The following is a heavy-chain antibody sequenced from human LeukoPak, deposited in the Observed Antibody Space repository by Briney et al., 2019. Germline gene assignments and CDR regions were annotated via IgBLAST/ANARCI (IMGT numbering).Heavy chain of an antibody. CDR3: VRGTPTPGMDY. V-gene: IGHV7-4-1*02. Sequence: ASVKVSCKASGYPFGAHFLNWVRQAPGQGLEWMGNIDTTTGNPRYAQDFTGRFVFSLDTSVSTAYLQITSLKADDTAAYYCVRGTPTPGMDYWGQGTQVTVSS. D-gene: IGHD3-10*01. J-gene: IGHJ4*02. CDR2: IDTTTGNP. CDR1: GYPFGAHF.